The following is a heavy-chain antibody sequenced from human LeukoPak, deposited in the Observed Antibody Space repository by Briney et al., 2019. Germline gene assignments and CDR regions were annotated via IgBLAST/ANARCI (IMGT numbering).Heavy chain of an antibody. V-gene: IGHV3-23*01. J-gene: IGHJ6*02. D-gene: IGHD1-1*01. CDR1: GFTFSNYA. CDR2: ISGSGSST. CDR3: ASRTSWYYALDV. Sequence: GGSLRLSCAASGFTFSNYAMTWVRQAPGKGLEWVSGISGSGSSTYYADSVKGRFTLSRDYPKNTLYLQMNSLRAEDTAVYFCASRTSWYYALDVWGPGTTVIVSS.